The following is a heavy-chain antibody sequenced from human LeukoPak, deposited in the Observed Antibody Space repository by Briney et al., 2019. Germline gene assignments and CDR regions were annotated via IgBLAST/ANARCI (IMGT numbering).Heavy chain of an antibody. D-gene: IGHD2-2*01. CDR3: VKGYCSSTSCRLDY. Sequence: GGSLRLSCSASGFTLSSFAFHWVRQAPGKGLEYVSAVSGNGVSTYHADSVKGRFTISRDNSKNTVYLQMTSLRAKDTAVYYCVKGYCSSTSCRLDYWGQGTLVTVSS. J-gene: IGHJ4*02. V-gene: IGHV3-64D*06. CDR1: GFTLSSFA. CDR2: VSGNGVST.